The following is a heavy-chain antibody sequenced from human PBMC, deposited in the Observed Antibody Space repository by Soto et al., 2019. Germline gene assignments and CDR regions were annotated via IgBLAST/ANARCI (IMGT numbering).Heavy chain of an antibody. J-gene: IGHJ4*02. CDR2: ICYTGST. CDR3: ARHARWGPFDY. D-gene: IGHD1-26*01. V-gene: IGHV4-39*01. Sequence: QLQLQESGPGLVKPSETLSLTCTVSGGSISSSRYCWGWIRQPPGQGLEWIGSICYTGSTYYNPSLKSRVTISVGTSKNQFSLKLSSVTATATAVFFCARHARWGPFDYWGQGTLVTVSS. CDR1: GGSISSSRYC.